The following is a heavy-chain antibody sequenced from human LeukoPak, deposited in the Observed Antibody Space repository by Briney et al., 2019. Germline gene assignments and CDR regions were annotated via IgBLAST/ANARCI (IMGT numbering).Heavy chain of an antibody. CDR3: AKDGGSSGCFDF. CDR2: IRYDGSNK. V-gene: IGHV3-30*02. Sequence: GGSLRLSCAASGFTFSTYGMHWVRQAPGKGLEWVAFIRYDGSNKYYADSVKGRFTISRDNSKNTLYLQMNGLRAEDTAVYYCAKDGGSSGCFDFWGQGTLVTVSS. J-gene: IGHJ4*02. D-gene: IGHD6-19*01. CDR1: GFTFSTYG.